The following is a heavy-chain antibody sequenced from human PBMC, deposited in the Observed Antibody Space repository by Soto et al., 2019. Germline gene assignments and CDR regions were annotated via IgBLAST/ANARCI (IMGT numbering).Heavy chain of an antibody. CDR1: GFTFSSYA. CDR2: ISYDGSNK. D-gene: IGHD5-12*01. J-gene: IGHJ4*02. Sequence: QVQLVESGGGVVQPGRSLRLSCAASGFTFSSYAMHWVRQAPGKGLEWVAVISYDGSNKYYADSVKGRFTISRDNSKNTLYLQMNSLRAEDTAVYYCATLEMATTRGHWGQGTLVTVSS. CDR3: ATLEMATTRGH. V-gene: IGHV3-30-3*01.